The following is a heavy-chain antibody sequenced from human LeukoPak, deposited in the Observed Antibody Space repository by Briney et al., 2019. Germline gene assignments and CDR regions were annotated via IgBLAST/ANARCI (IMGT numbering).Heavy chain of an antibody. Sequence: PGGSLRLSCAASGFTFTNYWMNWVRQAPGKGLEWVANLKQDGSEKNYVDSVKGRFTISRDNAKNSLYLQMNSLRVEDTAVYYCARGPAIVVVVAATRAGAFDIWGQGTMVTVSS. CDR2: LKQDGSEK. D-gene: IGHD2-15*01. J-gene: IGHJ3*02. V-gene: IGHV3-7*01. CDR3: ARGPAIVVVVAATRAGAFDI. CDR1: GFTFTNYW.